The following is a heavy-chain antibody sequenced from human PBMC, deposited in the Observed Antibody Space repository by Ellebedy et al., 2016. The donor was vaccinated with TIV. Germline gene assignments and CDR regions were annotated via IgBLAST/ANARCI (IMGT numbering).Heavy chain of an antibody. Sequence: GESLKISXAASGFTFSSYSMNWVRQAPGKGLEWVSYISSSSSTIYYADSVKGRFTISRDNAKNSLYLQMNSLRDEDTAVYYCARVPYCSSTSCYLRWYYYGMDVWGQGTTVTVSS. D-gene: IGHD2-2*01. J-gene: IGHJ6*02. CDR1: GFTFSSYS. V-gene: IGHV3-48*02. CDR3: ARVPYCSSTSCYLRWYYYGMDV. CDR2: ISSSSSTI.